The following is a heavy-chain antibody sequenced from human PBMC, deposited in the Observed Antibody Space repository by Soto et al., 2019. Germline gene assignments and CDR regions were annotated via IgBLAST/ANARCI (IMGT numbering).Heavy chain of an antibody. CDR2: IVVGSGNT. CDR1: GFTFTSSA. Sequence: QMQLVQSGPEVKKPGTSVKVSCKASGFTFTSSAVQWVRQARGQRLEWIGWIVVGSGNTNYAQKFQERVTITRDMSTSTAYMELSSLRSEDTAVYYCAADRTVVGATGGDYWGQGTLVTVSS. D-gene: IGHD1-26*01. V-gene: IGHV1-58*01. CDR3: AADRTVVGATGGDY. J-gene: IGHJ4*02.